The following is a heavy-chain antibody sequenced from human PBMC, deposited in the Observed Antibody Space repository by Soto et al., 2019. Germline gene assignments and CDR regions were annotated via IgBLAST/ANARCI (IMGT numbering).Heavy chain of an antibody. J-gene: IGHJ6*02. D-gene: IGHD2-21*02. Sequence: QVQLVQSGAEVKKPGSSVKVSCKASGGTFSSYAISWVRQAPGQGLEWMGGIIPIFGTANYAQKFQGRVTITADESTSTAYMERSSLRSEDTAVYYCARAYCGGDCYLYYYYGMDVWGQGTTVTVSS. CDR2: IIPIFGTA. CDR1: GGTFSSYA. V-gene: IGHV1-69*01. CDR3: ARAYCGGDCYLYYYYGMDV.